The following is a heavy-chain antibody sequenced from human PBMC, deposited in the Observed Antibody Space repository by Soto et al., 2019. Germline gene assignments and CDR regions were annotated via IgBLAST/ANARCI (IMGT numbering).Heavy chain of an antibody. J-gene: IGHJ4*02. CDR2: ISYDGSNK. CDR3: ARREYSSSWYRFKADY. CDR1: GFTFSSYA. D-gene: IGHD6-13*01. V-gene: IGHV3-30-3*01. Sequence: QVQLVESGGGVVQPGRSLRLSCAASGFTFSSYAMHWVRQAPGKGLEWVAVISYDGSNKYYADSVKGRFTISRDNSKNALYLQMNGLRAEDTAVYYCARREYSSSWYRFKADYWGQGSLVTVSS.